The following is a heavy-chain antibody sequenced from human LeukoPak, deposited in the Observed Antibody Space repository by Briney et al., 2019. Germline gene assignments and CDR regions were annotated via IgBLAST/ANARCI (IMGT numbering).Heavy chain of an antibody. V-gene: IGHV4-39*01. D-gene: IGHD3-9*01. Sequence: SETLSLTCAVSGVSFSSVSSSWGWIRQTPEKGLEWIGAILYTGNTEYNPSLKSRVTISVDTSKNQFSLKLSSVTAADTAVYYCARLPTGFPNWVDPWGQGTLVTVSS. CDR3: ARLPTGFPNWVDP. CDR1: GVSFSSVSSS. CDR2: ILYTGNT. J-gene: IGHJ5*02.